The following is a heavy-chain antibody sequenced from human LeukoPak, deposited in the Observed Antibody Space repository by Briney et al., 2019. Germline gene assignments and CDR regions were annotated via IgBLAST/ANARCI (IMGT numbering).Heavy chain of an antibody. Sequence: PGGSLRLSCAASGFTFSTYSMNWVRQAPGKGLEWVSSISTSNSYIYYADSVKGRFTISRDNAKNSLYLQMNSLRAEDTAVYYCAREYCSGGSCYSHYYYYMDVWGKGTTVTVSS. CDR2: ISTSNSYI. V-gene: IGHV3-21*01. CDR3: AREYCSGGSCYSHYYYYMDV. D-gene: IGHD2-15*01. CDR1: GFTFSTYS. J-gene: IGHJ6*03.